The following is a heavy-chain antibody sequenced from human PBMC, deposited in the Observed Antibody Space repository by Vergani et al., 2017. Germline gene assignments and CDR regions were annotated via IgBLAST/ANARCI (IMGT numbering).Heavy chain of an antibody. Sequence: EVQLLESGGGLVQPGGSLRLSCAASGFTFSSYAMSWVRQAPGKGLEWVSSISVYDGRTFYADSVKGRFTISRDNSKNTLYLQMNSLRAEDTAVYFCVKEKIDLGSYFFDSWGHGILVTVSS. V-gene: IGHV3-23*01. CDR1: GFTFSSYA. CDR3: VKEKIDLGSYFFDS. J-gene: IGHJ4*01. CDR2: ISVYDGRT. D-gene: IGHD2/OR15-2a*01.